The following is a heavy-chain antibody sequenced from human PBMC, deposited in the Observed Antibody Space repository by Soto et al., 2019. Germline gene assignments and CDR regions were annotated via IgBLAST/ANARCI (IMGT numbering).Heavy chain of an antibody. CDR1: GFTFGDYA. V-gene: IGHV3-49*04. D-gene: IGHD6-6*01. CDR2: IRSKAYGGTT. J-gene: IGHJ4*02. Sequence: GGSLRLSCTASGFTFGDYAMSWVRQAPGKGLEWVGFIRSKAYGGTTEYAASVKGRFTISRDDSKSIAYLQMNSLKTEDTAVYYCTRAGYSSSRIDYWGQGTLVTVSS. CDR3: TRAGYSSSRIDY.